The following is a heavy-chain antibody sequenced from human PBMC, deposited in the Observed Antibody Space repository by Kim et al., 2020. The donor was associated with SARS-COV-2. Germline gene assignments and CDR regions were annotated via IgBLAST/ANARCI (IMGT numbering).Heavy chain of an antibody. V-gene: IGHV1-46*01. D-gene: IGHD6-19*01. CDR2: INPSGGST. J-gene: IGHJ6*02. CDR1: GYTFTSYY. Sequence: ASVKVSCKASGYTFTSYYMHWVRQAPGQGLEWMGIINPSGGSTSYAQKFQGRVTMTRDTSTSTVYMELSSLRSEDTAVYYCASWYSSGWGGSYYYYYGMDVWGQGTTVTVSS. CDR3: ASWYSSGWGGSYYYYYGMDV.